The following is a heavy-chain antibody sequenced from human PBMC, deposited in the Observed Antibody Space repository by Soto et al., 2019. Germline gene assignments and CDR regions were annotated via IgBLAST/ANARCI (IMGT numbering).Heavy chain of an antibody. CDR2: IDGDGSRT. V-gene: IGHV3-74*01. CDR1: GFTFNTYW. D-gene: IGHD4-17*01. J-gene: IGHJ4*02. Sequence: EMQLVESGGGLVQPGGSLRLSCAASGFTFNTYWMHWVRQAPGKGLVWVSHIDGDGSRTTYADSVRGRFTISRDNAKNALFLQMNSLRVEDTAVYYCARDYPTLGIEFWGQGTLVIVSS. CDR3: ARDYPTLGIEF.